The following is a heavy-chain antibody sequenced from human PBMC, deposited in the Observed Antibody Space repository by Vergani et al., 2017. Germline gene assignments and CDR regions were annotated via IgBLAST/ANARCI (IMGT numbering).Heavy chain of an antibody. D-gene: IGHD2-2*01. CDR3: ARDWGSEVPAAMPXWDY. V-gene: IGHV1-18*01. J-gene: IGHJ4*02. Sequence: QVQLVQSGAEVKKPGASVKVSCKASGYTFTSYGISWVRQAPGQGLEWMGWISAYNGNTNYAQKLQGRVTMTTDTSTSTAYMELRSLRSDDTAVYYWARDWGSEVPAAMPXWDYWGQGTLVTVSS. CDR2: ISAYNGNT. CDR1: GYTFTSYG.